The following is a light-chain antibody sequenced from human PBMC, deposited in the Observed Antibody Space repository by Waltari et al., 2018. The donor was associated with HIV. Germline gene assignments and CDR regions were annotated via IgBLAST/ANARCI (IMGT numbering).Light chain of an antibody. CDR1: SSTIGAGYD. J-gene: IGLJ1*01. CDR2: GNP. Sequence: QSVLTQPPSVSGAPGQRVTISCTVSSSTIGAGYDVHWFQQLPGTAPKLLIYGNPNRPSGAPDRVSGSKYGTSASLAITALRAEDEADYYCQSYDSGLTAYGFGTVTKVTVL. CDR3: QSYDSGLTAYG. V-gene: IGLV1-40*01.